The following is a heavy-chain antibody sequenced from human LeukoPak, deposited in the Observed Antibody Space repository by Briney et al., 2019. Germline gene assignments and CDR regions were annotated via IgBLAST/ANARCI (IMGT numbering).Heavy chain of an antibody. CDR3: ARGVHYYGSGSYYQPSPYYYYYMDD. CDR1: GGTFSSYA. CDR2: IIPIFGTA. Sequence: SVKVSCKASGGTFSSYAISWVRQAPGQGLEWMGGIIPIFGTANYAQKFQGRVTITADESTSTAYMELSSLRSEDTAVYYCARGVHYYGSGSYYQPSPYYYYYMDDWGKGTTVTISS. D-gene: IGHD3-10*01. V-gene: IGHV1-69*13. J-gene: IGHJ6*03.